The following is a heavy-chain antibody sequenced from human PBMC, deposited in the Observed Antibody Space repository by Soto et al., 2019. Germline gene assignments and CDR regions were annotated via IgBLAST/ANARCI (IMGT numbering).Heavy chain of an antibody. J-gene: IGHJ4*02. CDR3: AKVQGHWLVGGPFDY. CDR1: GFTFDDYA. Sequence: EVQLVESGGGLVQPGRSLRLSCAASGFTFDDYAMHWVRQAPGKGLEWVSGISWNSGSIVYADSVTGRFTISRDNAKISRYLQMNSLRAEDTALYYCAKVQGHWLVGGPFDYVVQGTLVTVSS. D-gene: IGHD6-19*01. V-gene: IGHV3-9*01. CDR2: ISWNSGSI.